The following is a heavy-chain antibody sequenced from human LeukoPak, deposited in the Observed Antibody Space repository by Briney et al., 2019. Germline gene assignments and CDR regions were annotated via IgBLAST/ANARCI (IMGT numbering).Heavy chain of an antibody. J-gene: IGHJ2*01. D-gene: IGHD3-3*02. V-gene: IGHV3-53*01. Sequence: GGSLRLSCAASGFTLSTYYMNWVRQAPGKGLEWASIIYSGATTYADSVKGRFTISRDTSKNTVSLQMNSLRADDTAVYFCARVGDHFHWNLDLWGRGTLVTVSS. CDR2: IYSGATT. CDR1: GFTLSTYY. CDR3: ARVGDHFHWNLDL.